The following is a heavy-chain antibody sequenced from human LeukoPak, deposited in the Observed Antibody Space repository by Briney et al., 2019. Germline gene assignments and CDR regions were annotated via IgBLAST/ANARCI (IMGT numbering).Heavy chain of an antibody. D-gene: IGHD6-13*01. V-gene: IGHV3-30*18. CDR2: ISYDGSNK. Sequence: GGSLRLSCAASGFTFSSYGMHWVRQATGKGLEWVAVISYDGSNKYYADSVKGRFTISRDNSKNTLYLQMNSLRAEDTAVYYCAKDGSSWYFDYWGQGTLVTVSS. CDR1: GFTFSSYG. CDR3: AKDGSSWYFDY. J-gene: IGHJ4*02.